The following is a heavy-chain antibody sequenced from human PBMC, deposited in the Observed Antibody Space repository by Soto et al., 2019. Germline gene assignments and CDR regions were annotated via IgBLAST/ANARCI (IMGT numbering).Heavy chain of an antibody. V-gene: IGHV1-69*06. CDR2: IIPIFGTA. CDR3: ARGVSGSYIPYYYGMDV. Sequence: SVKVSCKASGGTFSSYAISWVRQAPGQGLEWMGGIIPIFGTANYAQKFRGRVTITADKSTSTAYMELSSLRSEDTAVYYCARGVSGSYIPYYYGMDVWGQGTTVTVSS. J-gene: IGHJ6*02. CDR1: GGTFSSYA. D-gene: IGHD1-26*01.